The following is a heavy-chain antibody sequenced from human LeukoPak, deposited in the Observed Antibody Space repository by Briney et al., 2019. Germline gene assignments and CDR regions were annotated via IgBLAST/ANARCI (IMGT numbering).Heavy chain of an antibody. CDR1: GFTFSSYA. CDR2: ISYDGSNK. D-gene: IGHD6-13*01. CDR3: AREGRLGAAAGRHYFDY. Sequence: GGSLRLSCAASGFTFSSYAMHWVRQAPGKGLEWVAVISYDGSNKYYADSVKGRFTISRDNSKNTLYLQMNSLRAEDTAVYYCAREGRLGAAAGRHYFDYWGQGTLVTVSS. V-gene: IGHV3-30-3*01. J-gene: IGHJ4*02.